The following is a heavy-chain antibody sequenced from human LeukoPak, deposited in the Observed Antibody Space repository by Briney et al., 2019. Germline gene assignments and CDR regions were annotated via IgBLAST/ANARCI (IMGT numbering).Heavy chain of an antibody. V-gene: IGHV3-73*01. D-gene: IGHD3-22*01. Sequence: GGSLRLSSAASGFTFSGSAMHWVRQASGKGLEWVGRIRSKANSYATAYAASVKGRFTISRDDSKNTAYLQMNSLKTEDTAVYYCTRGAPYYYDSSGSGDYWGQGTLVTVSS. J-gene: IGHJ4*02. CDR3: TRGAPYYYDSSGSGDY. CDR2: IRSKANSYAT. CDR1: GFTFSGSA.